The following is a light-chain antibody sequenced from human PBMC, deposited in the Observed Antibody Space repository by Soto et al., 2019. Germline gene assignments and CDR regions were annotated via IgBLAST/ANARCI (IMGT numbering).Light chain of an antibody. V-gene: IGKV1-27*01. CDR1: QGISSY. J-gene: IGKJ3*01. Sequence: DIQMTQSPSSLSASVGDRVTITCRASQGISSYLAWYQQKPGKVPKLLIYAASTFQSGVPSRFSGSGSGTDFTLTISSLQPEDFATYYHQRCNSVPFTFGAGTKVDIK. CDR3: QRCNSVPFT. CDR2: AAS.